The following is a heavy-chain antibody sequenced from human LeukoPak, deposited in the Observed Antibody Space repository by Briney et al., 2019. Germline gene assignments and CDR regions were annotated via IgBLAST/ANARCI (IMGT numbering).Heavy chain of an antibody. CDR3: AKGAGVDIVVAPAHGMDV. CDR1: GFTFSSYA. V-gene: IGHV3-23*01. D-gene: IGHD2-2*01. J-gene: IGHJ6*02. Sequence: GGSLRLSCAASGFTFSSYAMSWVRQAPGKGLEWVSAISGSGGSTYYADSVKGRFTISRDNSKNTLHLQMNSLRAGDTAVYYCAKGAGVDIVVAPAHGMDVWGQGTTVTVSS. CDR2: ISGSGGST.